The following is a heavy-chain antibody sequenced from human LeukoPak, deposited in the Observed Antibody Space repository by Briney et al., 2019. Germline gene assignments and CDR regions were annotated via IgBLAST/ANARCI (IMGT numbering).Heavy chain of an antibody. V-gene: IGHV1-8*01. CDR3: ARDLGYYDSSGSDAFDI. CDR2: MNPNSGNT. CDR1: GYTFTSYD. Sequence: GASVKVSCKASGYTFTSYDINWVRQATGQGLEWMGWMNPNSGNTGYAQKFQGRVTMTRNTSISTAYMELSSLRSEDTAVYYCARDLGYYDSSGSDAFDIWGQGTMVTVSS. J-gene: IGHJ3*02. D-gene: IGHD3-22*01.